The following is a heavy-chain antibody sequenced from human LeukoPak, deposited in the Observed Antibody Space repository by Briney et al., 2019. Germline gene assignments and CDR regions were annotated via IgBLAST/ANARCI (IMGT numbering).Heavy chain of an antibody. CDR1: GGSIRSSYYY. CDR2: INHSGST. CDR3: ARGGMSSPFDY. J-gene: IGHJ4*02. Sequence: PSETLSLTCTVSGGSIRSSYYYWSWIRQPPGKGLEWIGEINHSGSTNYNPSLKSRVTISVDTSKNQFSLKLSSVTAADTAVYYCARGGMSSPFDYWGQGTLVTVSS. D-gene: IGHD2-2*01. V-gene: IGHV4-39*07.